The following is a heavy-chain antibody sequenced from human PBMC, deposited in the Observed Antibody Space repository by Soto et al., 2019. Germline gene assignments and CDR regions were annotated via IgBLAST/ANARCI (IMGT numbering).Heavy chain of an antibody. V-gene: IGHV4-39*01. Sequence: SETLSLTCTASGGSISSSSYYWGWIRQPPGKGLEWIGSIYYSGSTYYNPSLKSRVTISVDTSKNQFSLKLSSVTAADTAVYYCARLPGATTAFDIWGQGTMVTVSS. D-gene: IGHD1-26*01. CDR2: IYYSGST. CDR3: ARLPGATTAFDI. CDR1: GGSISSSSYY. J-gene: IGHJ3*02.